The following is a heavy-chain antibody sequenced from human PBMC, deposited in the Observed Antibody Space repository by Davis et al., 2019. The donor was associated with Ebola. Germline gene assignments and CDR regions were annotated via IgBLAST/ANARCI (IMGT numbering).Heavy chain of an antibody. CDR1: GFAFSSYS. Sequence: GGSLRLSCAASGFAFSSYSMNWVRQAPRKGLEWVSSISSSSYYIYYADSMKGRFTISRDNAKNSLYLQMNSLGSEDTAVYYCASNRGYSSGSGTYPVFWGQGTLVTVSS. CDR3: ASNRGYSSGSGTYPVF. D-gene: IGHD3-10*01. J-gene: IGHJ4*02. CDR2: ISSSSYYI. V-gene: IGHV3-21*03.